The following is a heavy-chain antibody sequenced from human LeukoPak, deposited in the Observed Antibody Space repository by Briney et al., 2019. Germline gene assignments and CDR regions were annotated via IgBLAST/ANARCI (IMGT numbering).Heavy chain of an antibody. J-gene: IGHJ4*02. CDR2: IEHDGSEK. V-gene: IGHV3-7*01. CDR1: GFIFTNYF. D-gene: IGHD3-3*01. CDR3: ATDRGWRTSGYYLYYFEY. Sequence: GGSLRLSCAASGFIFTNYFMSWVRQAPGKGLEWVASIEHDGSEKYYVDSVRGRFTISRDNTMNSLYLQMSSLRAENTAVYYCATDRGWRTSGYYLYYFEYWGQGTLVTYSS.